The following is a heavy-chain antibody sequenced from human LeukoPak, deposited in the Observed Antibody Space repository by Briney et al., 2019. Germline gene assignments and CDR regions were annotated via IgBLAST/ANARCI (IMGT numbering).Heavy chain of an antibody. V-gene: IGHV4-4*07. Sequence: SETLSLICGVSGGSMSNYYWSWIRQPAAKGLEWIGRIYTSGSTNYNPSLKSRVTMSVDESKKQLSLKLSSVTAADTALYYCARGGELSGAFDIWGQGTMVTVSS. D-gene: IGHD3-16*02. CDR2: IYTSGST. CDR3: ARGGELSGAFDI. J-gene: IGHJ3*02. CDR1: GGSMSNYY.